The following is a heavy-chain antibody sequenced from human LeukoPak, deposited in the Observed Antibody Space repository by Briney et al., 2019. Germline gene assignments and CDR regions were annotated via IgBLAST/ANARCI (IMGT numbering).Heavy chain of an antibody. V-gene: IGHV4-59*08. CDR1: GGSISSYY. J-gene: IGHJ3*02. D-gene: IGHD6-19*01. CDR2: IYYRGST. CDR3: WGKYSSGTNDVFDI. Sequence: SETLSLTCTVSGGSISSYYWSWIRQPPGKGLEWIGYIYYRGSTKYNPSLKSRVTISVDTSKNQFSPKLSSGTAADTAEYYFWGKYSSGTNDVFDIWGQGTMVTVYS.